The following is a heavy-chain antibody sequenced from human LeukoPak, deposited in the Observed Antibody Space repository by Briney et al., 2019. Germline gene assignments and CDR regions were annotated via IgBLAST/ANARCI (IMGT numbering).Heavy chain of an antibody. CDR2: ISYDGSNK. CDR3: ARPQYYYDSSGYYFDY. J-gene: IGHJ4*02. V-gene: IGHV3-30-3*01. D-gene: IGHD3-22*01. CDR1: GFTFSSYA. Sequence: PGGSLRLSCAASGFTFSSYAMPWVRQAPGKGLGWVAVISYDGSNKYYADSVKGRFTISRDNSKNTLYLQMNSLRAEDTAVYYCARPQYYYDSSGYYFDYWGQGTLVTVSS.